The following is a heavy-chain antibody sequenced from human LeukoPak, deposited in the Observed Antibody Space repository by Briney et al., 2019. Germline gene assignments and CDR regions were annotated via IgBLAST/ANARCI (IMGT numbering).Heavy chain of an antibody. J-gene: IGHJ4*02. CDR3: ARGPLRSRSSTSCKHFDY. V-gene: IGHV1-2*02. D-gene: IGHD2-2*01. Sequence: ASVKVSCKASGYTFTVYYMHWVRHAPGQGLEWMRGINPNSGDTNYAQKFQGRVTMTRDTSISTAYMELSRLRSDDTAVYYCARGPLRSRSSTSCKHFDYWGQGTLVTVSS. CDR1: GYTFTVYY. CDR2: INPNSGDT.